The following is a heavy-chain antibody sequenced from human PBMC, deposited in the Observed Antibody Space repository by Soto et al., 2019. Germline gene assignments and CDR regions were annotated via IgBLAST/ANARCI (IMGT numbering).Heavy chain of an antibody. Sequence: SSETLSLTRTVSGGSISSGGYYWSWVRPHPGKGLEWVGYIYYSGSTYYNPSLKSRVTISVDTSKNQFSLKLSSVTAADTAVYYCARAGDVDIVATINRFYYYGMDVWGQGTTVTVSS. CDR3: ARAGDVDIVATINRFYYYGMDV. CDR2: IYYSGST. D-gene: IGHD5-12*01. CDR1: GGSISSGGYY. V-gene: IGHV4-31*03. J-gene: IGHJ6*02.